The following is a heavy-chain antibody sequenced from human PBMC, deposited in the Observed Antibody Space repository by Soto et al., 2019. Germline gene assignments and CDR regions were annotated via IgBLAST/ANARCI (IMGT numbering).Heavy chain of an antibody. CDR2: IYTSGST. CDR3: ARDRGGWYYYYYYYGMDV. CDR1: GGSINTNTYY. V-gene: IGHV4-39*07. D-gene: IGHD6-19*01. J-gene: IGHJ6*02. Sequence: SETLSLTCAVSGGSINTNTYYWGWIRQPPGKGLEWIGRIYTSGSTNYNPSLKSRVTISVDTAKNQSSLKLSSVTAADTAVYYRARDRGGWYYYYYYYGMDVWGHGTTVTSSS.